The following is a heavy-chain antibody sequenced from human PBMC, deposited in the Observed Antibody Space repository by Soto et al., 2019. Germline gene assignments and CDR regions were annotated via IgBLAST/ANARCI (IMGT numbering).Heavy chain of an antibody. D-gene: IGHD3-10*01. CDR1: GFTFSDYY. CDR3: ARVSTMVRGVRYFDL. V-gene: IGHV3-11*05. CDR2: ISSSSSYT. J-gene: IGHJ2*01. Sequence: QVQLVESGGGLVKPGGSLRLSCAASGFTFSDYYMSWIRQAPGKGLEWVSYISSSSSYTNYADSMKGRFTISRDNAKNSLYLQMNSLRAEDTAVYYCARVSTMVRGVRYFDLWGRGTLVTVSS.